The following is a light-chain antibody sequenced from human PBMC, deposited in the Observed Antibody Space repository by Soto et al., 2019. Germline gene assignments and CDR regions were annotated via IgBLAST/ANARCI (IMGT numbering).Light chain of an antibody. CDR2: AAS. Sequence: VQMTRSASSVSASLGVRVTIXCRASKRIKRFLYWYQQNVGKAPKLLISAASILQSGVTSRFSGSGYGKDFNFTINSLPPEDIGTYECQQYETLPSFGGGTKVDI. CDR1: KRIKRF. J-gene: IGKJ4*02. V-gene: IGKV1-33*01. CDR3: QQYETLPS.